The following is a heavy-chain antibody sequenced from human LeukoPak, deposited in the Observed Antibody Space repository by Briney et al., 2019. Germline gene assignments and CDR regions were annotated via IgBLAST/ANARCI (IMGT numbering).Heavy chain of an antibody. D-gene: IGHD1-26*01. CDR2: IYYSGST. Sequence: SETLSLTCTVSGGSISSSSYYWGWIRQPPGKGLEWIGSIYYSGSTYYNPSLKSRVTISVDTSKNHFSLRLNSVTAADTAMYYCAKSGGYGLIDCWGQGTLVTVSS. V-gene: IGHV4-39*01. J-gene: IGHJ4*02. CDR3: AKSGGYGLIDC. CDR1: GGSISSSSYY.